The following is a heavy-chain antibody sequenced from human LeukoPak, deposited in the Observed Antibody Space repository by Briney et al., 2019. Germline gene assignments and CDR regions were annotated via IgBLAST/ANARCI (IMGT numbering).Heavy chain of an antibody. D-gene: IGHD1-26*01. CDR1: GFTFSSYA. CDR3: ARTIYSGSLHAFDI. V-gene: IGHV3-30*04. J-gene: IGHJ3*02. Sequence: QPGGSLRLSCAASGFTFSSYAMHWVRQAPGKGLEWVAVISYDGSNKYYADSVKGRFTISRDNSKNTLYLQMNSLRAEDTAVYYCARTIYSGSLHAFDIWGQGTMVTVSS. CDR2: ISYDGSNK.